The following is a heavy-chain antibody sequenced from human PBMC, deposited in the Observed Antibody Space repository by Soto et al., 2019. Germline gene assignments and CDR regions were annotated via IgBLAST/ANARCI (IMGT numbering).Heavy chain of an antibody. CDR2: IYYSGST. V-gene: IGHV4-39*01. Sequence: PSETLSLTCTVSGGSISSSSYYWGWIRQPPGKGLERIGSIYYSGSTYYNPSLKSRVTISVDTSKNQFSLKLSSVTAADTAVYYCARLGFNVGIAASHFDYWGQGTLVTVSS. D-gene: IGHD6-13*01. CDR3: ARLGFNVGIAASHFDY. CDR1: GGSISSSSYY. J-gene: IGHJ4*02.